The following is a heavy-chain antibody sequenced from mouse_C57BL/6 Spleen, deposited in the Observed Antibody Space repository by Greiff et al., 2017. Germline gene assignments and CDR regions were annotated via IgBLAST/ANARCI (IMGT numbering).Heavy chain of an antibody. CDR2: IDPANGNT. V-gene: IGHV14-3*01. D-gene: IGHD1-1*01. CDR1: GFNIKNTY. CDR3: AVYYGSSQWYFDV. J-gene: IGHJ1*03. Sequence: EVKLQESVAELVRPGASVKLSCTASGFNIKNTYMHWVKQRPEQGLEWIGRIDPANGNTKYAPKFQGKATITADTSSNTAYLQLSSLTSEDTAIYYWAVYYGSSQWYFDVWGTGTTVTVSS.